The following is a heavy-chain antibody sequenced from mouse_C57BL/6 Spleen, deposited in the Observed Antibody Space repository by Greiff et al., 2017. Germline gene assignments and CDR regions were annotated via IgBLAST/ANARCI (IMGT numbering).Heavy chain of an antibody. CDR2: INPGSGGT. Sequence: QVQLQQSGAELVRPGTSVKVSCKASGYAFTNYLIEWVKQRPGQGLEWIGVINPGSGGTNYNEKFKGKATLTADKSSSTAYMQLSSLTSEDSAVYFCAREGLWWGQGTTLTVSS. J-gene: IGHJ2*01. CDR1: GYAFTNYL. D-gene: IGHD3-1*01. CDR3: AREGLW. V-gene: IGHV1-54*01.